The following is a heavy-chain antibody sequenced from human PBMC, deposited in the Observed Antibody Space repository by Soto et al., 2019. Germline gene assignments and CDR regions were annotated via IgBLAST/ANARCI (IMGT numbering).Heavy chain of an antibody. V-gene: IGHV1-18*01. CDR2: INTSNDNK. Sequence: ASVKVSCKASGYTFTNYGISWVRQAPGEGLEWVGWINTSNDNKLYAQKLQGRLTLTTDTSTSTAYMDLTTLRSDDTAVYFCARDPGAASFHFWAQATLVTVSS. CDR1: GYTFTNYG. J-gene: IGHJ4*02. CDR3: ARDPGAASFHF. D-gene: IGHD2-15*01.